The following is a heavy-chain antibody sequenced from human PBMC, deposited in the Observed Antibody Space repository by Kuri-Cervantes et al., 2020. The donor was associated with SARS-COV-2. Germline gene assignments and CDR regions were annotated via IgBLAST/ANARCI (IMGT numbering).Heavy chain of an antibody. D-gene: IGHD3-9*01. J-gene: IGHJ4*02. CDR1: GFTFSSYD. V-gene: IGHV3-7*01. Sequence: GESLKISCAASGFTFSSYDMHWVRQAPGKGLECVAKINQDGSEKYHVDSVKGRFTISRDNTKSSLFLQMNSLRAEDTAVYYCGRVSDDTGHYRPFDYWGQGTVVTVSS. CDR3: GRVSDDTGHYRPFDY. CDR2: INQDGSEK.